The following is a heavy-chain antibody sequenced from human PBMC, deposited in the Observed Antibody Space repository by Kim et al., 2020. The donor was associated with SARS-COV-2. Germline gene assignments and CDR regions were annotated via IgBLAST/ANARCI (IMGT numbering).Heavy chain of an antibody. CDR3: ARHYYGSGSPLALDY. Sequence: DSVKGRFTISRDNAKNSLYLQMNSLRAEDTAVYYCARHYYGSGSPLALDYWGQGTLVTVSS. D-gene: IGHD3-10*01. V-gene: IGHV3-11*03. J-gene: IGHJ4*02.